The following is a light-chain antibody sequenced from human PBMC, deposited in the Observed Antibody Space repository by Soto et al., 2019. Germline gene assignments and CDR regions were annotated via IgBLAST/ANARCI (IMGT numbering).Light chain of an antibody. J-gene: IGLJ2*01. Sequence: QPVLTQPPSASASLGASVTLTCTLSSGYSDYKVDWFQQRPGKGPRFVMRVGAGGIVGFKGDGIPDRFSVLGSDLNRYLTIKNIQEEDESDYHCGSEHGSGSHFVILFGGGTKVTVL. V-gene: IGLV9-49*01. CDR2: VGAGGIVG. CDR3: GSEHGSGSHFVIL. CDR1: SGYSDYK.